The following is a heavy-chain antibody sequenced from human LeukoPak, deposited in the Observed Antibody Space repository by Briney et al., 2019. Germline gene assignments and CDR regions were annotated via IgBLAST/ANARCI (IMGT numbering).Heavy chain of an antibody. CDR2: IIPIFGTA. CDR1: GGTFSSYA. D-gene: IGHD5-24*01. J-gene: IGHJ6*03. Sequence: SVKVSCKASGGTFSSYAISWVRQAPGQGLEWMGGIIPIFGTANYAQKFQGRVTITADESTSTAYMELSSLRSEDTAVYYCARDSRLRWLQFPTRYYYYYYMDVWGKGTTVTISS. CDR3: ARDSRLRWLQFPTRYYYYYYMDV. V-gene: IGHV1-69*01.